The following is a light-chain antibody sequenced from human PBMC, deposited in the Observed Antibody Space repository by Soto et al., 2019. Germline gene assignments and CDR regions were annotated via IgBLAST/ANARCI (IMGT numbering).Light chain of an antibody. J-gene: IGKJ4*01. V-gene: IGKV1-39*01. CDR2: CGS. CDR1: QSIGSY. CDR3: QQIYTIPLT. Sequence: DIQMTQSPSSLSESVGDRDTITCRASQSIGSYLNLYQQKPGKAPNLLIHCGSIFQSGVPPRFSGGGGGTVFTLTIFSLQPEDFASYYCQQIYTIPLTFGGVTKLEI.